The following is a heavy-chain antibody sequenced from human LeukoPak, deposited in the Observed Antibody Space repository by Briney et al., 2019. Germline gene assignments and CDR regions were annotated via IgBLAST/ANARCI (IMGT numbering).Heavy chain of an antibody. CDR3: VGDGRDGYNIYFHH. J-gene: IGHJ1*01. V-gene: IGHV3-64D*06. CDR2: ISGNGVST. D-gene: IGHD5-24*01. CDR1: GFTFSSYA. Sequence: GGSLRLSCSASGFTFSSYAMHWVRQAPGKGLQYVSVISGNGVSTSYADSVKGRFTISRDNSKNTVYLQMSSLRAEATAVYYCVGDGRDGYNIYFHHWGQGTLVTVSS.